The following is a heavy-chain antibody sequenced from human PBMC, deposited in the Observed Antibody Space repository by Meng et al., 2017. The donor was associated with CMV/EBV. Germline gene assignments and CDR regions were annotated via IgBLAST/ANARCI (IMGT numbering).Heavy chain of an antibody. V-gene: IGHV4-4*07. Sequence: QGRLQAVGARLLTPSEPLFLTSTVAGGSISKYYWSSIRQPAVKRLEWIRRIYTSGSNNYYPSLKSRVTMSVDTSKNQFSLKLSSVTATDTAVYYCARVVLYYYDSSGHFDYWGQGTLVTVSS. J-gene: IGHJ4*02. CDR3: ARVVLYYYDSSGHFDY. CDR1: GGSISKYY. D-gene: IGHD3-22*01. CDR2: IYTSGSN.